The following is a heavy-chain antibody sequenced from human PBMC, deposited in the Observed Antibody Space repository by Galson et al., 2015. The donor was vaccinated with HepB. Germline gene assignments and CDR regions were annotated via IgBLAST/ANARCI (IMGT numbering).Heavy chain of an antibody. CDR3: GKDGIMVAYDRDHFDY. CDR2: ITSNGGSA. J-gene: IGHJ4*02. D-gene: IGHD2-15*01. Sequence: SLRLSCAASGFTFSKYAMTWVRQAPGKGLEWISSITSNGGSAVYTDSVKGRFTISRDNSKNTLLLQLNSLRAEDTAMYFCGKDGIMVAYDRDHFDYWGQGTLVTVSS. V-gene: IGHV3-23*01. CDR1: GFTFSKYA.